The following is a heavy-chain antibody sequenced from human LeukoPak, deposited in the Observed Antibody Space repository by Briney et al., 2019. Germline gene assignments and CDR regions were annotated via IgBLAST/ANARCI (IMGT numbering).Heavy chain of an antibody. J-gene: IGHJ3*02. CDR1: GGSFSGYY. CDR3: ARGAILRYSGSYPTFHAFDI. V-gene: IGHV4-34*01. Sequence: SETLSLTCAVYGGSFSGYYWSWIRQPPGKGLEWIGEINHSGSTNYNPSLKSRVTISVDTSKNQFSLKLSSVTAADTAVYYCARGAILRYSGSYPTFHAFDIWGQGTMVTVSS. CDR2: INHSGST. D-gene: IGHD1-26*01.